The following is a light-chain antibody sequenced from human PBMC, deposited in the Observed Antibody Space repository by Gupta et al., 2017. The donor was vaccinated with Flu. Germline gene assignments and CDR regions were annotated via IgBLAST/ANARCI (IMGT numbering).Light chain of an antibody. CDR2: GAS. J-gene: IGKJ2*03. Sequence: EIVLTQSPVTLSLSPGERATLSCRASQSVGSSYLAWYQQKPGQAPRLLIYGASSRATGIPDRFSGSGSGTDYTLTISRLEPEDFAVYYCQQYGSSPRYSFGQGTKVEIK. CDR1: QSVGSSY. CDR3: QQYGSSPRYS. V-gene: IGKV3-20*01.